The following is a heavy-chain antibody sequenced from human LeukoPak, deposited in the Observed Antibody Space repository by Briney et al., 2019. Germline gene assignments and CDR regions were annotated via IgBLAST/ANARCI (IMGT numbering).Heavy chain of an antibody. Sequence: PSGTLSLTCGVSGGSISGTNWWSWVRQPPGQGLEWIGEISLRGLTNYDPSLRSRLTMSLDESKNQVSLNLTSVTAADTAVYYCSRESGPFSPFGFWGQGTLVSVHS. CDR2: ISLRGLT. CDR3: SRESGPFSPFGF. CDR1: GGSISGTNW. D-gene: IGHD1-26*01. J-gene: IGHJ4*02. V-gene: IGHV4-4*02.